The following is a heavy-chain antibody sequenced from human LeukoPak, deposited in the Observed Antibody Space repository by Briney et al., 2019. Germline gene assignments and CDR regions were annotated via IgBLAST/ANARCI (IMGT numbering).Heavy chain of an antibody. V-gene: IGHV3-7*01. Sequence: GGSLRLSCVASGFTFNNYWMSWVRQAPGKGLEWVANINQDGSVKYYADSLKGRFTIFRDNAKKSQYLQMNSLRAEDTAVYYCARIGYSSLSFDYWGQGTLVTVSS. CDR1: GFTFNNYW. D-gene: IGHD6-6*01. CDR2: INQDGSVK. CDR3: ARIGYSSLSFDY. J-gene: IGHJ4*02.